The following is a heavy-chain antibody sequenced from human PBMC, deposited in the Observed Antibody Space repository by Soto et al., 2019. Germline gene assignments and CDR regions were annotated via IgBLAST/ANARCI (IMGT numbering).Heavy chain of an antibody. CDR1: GFTFDDYA. CDR3: AKGDRTTVLLSVGSLDY. V-gene: IGHV3-9*01. J-gene: IGHJ4*02. D-gene: IGHD4-17*01. Sequence: EVQLVESGGGLVQPGRSLRLSCAASGFTFDDYAMHWVRQAPGKGLEWVSGISWNSGSIGYADSVKGRFTISRDNAKNSLYLQMNSLRAEDTALYYCAKGDRTTVLLSVGSLDYWGQGTLVTVSS. CDR2: ISWNSGSI.